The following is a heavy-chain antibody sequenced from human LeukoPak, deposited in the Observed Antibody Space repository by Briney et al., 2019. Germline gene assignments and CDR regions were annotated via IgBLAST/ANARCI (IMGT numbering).Heavy chain of an antibody. J-gene: IGHJ5*02. D-gene: IGHD4-17*01. Sequence: PSETLSLTCTVSGGSISSYYWSWIQQPAGKGLEWIGRIYTSGSTNYNPSLKSRVTMSVDTSKNQFSLKLSSVTAADTAVYYCARDLPTVTTNWFDPWGQGTLVTVSS. CDR2: IYTSGST. V-gene: IGHV4-4*07. CDR1: GGSISSYY. CDR3: ARDLPTVTTNWFDP.